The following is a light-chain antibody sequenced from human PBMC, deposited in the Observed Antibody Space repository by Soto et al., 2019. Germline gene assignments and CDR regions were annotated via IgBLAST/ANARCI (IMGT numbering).Light chain of an antibody. CDR1: QSIRSW. J-gene: IGKJ4*01. V-gene: IGKV1-5*03. CDR3: QQYNSYPLT. Sequence: DIQMTQSPSTLSASVGDRVTITCRASQSIRSWLAWYQQKPGKAPNLLIYKASSLESGVPARFSGSGSRTEITLTISILQPDDFATYICQQYNSYPLTFGGGTQVEIK. CDR2: KAS.